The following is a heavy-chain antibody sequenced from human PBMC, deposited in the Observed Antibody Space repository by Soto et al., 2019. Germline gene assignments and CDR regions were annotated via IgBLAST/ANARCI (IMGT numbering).Heavy chain of an antibody. CDR2: IRTKTNSYAT. CDR3: PRLEESGCFGDDCYSAFDL. J-gene: IGHJ4*02. Sequence: EVQLVESGGGLVQPGGSLKLSCATSGFIFSDSAVHWVRQAPGKGLEWIARIRTKTNSYATAYVASVQGRFTVSRDESKNTAYLQMNSLKTDDTAIYYCPRLEESGCFGDDCYSAFDLWGPGTLVTVSS. V-gene: IGHV3-73*02. CDR1: GFIFSDSA. D-gene: IGHD2-21*02.